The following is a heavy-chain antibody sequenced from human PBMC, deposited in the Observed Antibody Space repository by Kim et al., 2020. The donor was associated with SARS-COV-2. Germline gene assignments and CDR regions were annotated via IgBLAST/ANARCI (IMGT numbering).Heavy chain of an antibody. D-gene: IGHD2-15*01. CDR1: GGSISSGDYY. J-gene: IGHJ3*02. V-gene: IGHV4-30-4*01. CDR2: IYYSGST. Sequence: SETLSLTCTVSGGSISSGDYYWSWIRQPPGKGLEWIGYIYYSGSTYYNPSLKSLVTISVDTSKNQFSLKLSSVTAADTAVYYCARPLGYCSGGSCFYAFDIWGQETMVTVSS. CDR3: ARPLGYCSGGSCFYAFDI.